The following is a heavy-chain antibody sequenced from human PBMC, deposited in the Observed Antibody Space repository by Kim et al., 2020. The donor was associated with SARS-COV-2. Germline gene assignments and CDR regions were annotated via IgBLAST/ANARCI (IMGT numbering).Heavy chain of an antibody. CDR1: GGSINSGGYY. CDR3: ARAPIWFGELGWFDS. CDR2: IYYSGSISYIP. Sequence: SETLSLTCIVSGGSINSGGYYWSWIRQHPGKGLEWIGYIYYSGSISYIPSYNPSLKSRVTILLDTSKNRFSLNLTSVTAADTAVYYCARAPIWFGELGWFDSWGQGTLVTVSS. J-gene: IGHJ5*01. V-gene: IGHV4-31*03. D-gene: IGHD3-10*01.